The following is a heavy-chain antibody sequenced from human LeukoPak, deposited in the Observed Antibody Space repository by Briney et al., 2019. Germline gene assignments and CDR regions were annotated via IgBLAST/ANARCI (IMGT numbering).Heavy chain of an antibody. Sequence: GGSLRLPCVVSGFSISSNYMSWVRQAPGKGLEWVSVIYSGGSTYYADSVKGRFTISRDNSKNTLYLQMNSLRAEDTAVYYCARDDYGRADYWGQGTLVTVSS. CDR1: GFSISSNY. CDR3: ARDDYGRADY. V-gene: IGHV3-53*01. CDR2: IYSGGST. D-gene: IGHD3-10*02. J-gene: IGHJ4*02.